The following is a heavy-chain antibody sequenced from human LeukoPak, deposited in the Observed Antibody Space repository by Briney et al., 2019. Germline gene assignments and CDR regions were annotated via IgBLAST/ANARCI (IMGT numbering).Heavy chain of an antibody. CDR2: ISGYNGKT. V-gene: IGHV1-18*01. D-gene: IGHD1-26*01. Sequence: ASVKVSCKASGYTFSTYVIIWVRQAPGQGLEWMGWISGYNGKTNYAQKFQARVTMTTDTSTSTAYMELRSLRSDDTAVYYCARGWEHLYYFDYWGQGTLVTVSS. J-gene: IGHJ4*02. CDR1: GYTFSTYV. CDR3: ARGWEHLYYFDY.